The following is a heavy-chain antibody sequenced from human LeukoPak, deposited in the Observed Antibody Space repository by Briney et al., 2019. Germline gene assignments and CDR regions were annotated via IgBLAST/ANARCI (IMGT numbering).Heavy chain of an antibody. Sequence: GGSLRLSCAASGFTVSSNYMSWVRQAPGKRLEWVSVIYSGGSTNYADSVKGRFTISRDNSKNTLYLQMNSLRVEDTAVYYCARGGGAEAFDIWGQGTMVTVSS. J-gene: IGHJ3*02. CDR1: GFTVSSNY. V-gene: IGHV3-66*01. D-gene: IGHD2-21*01. CDR3: ARGGGAEAFDI. CDR2: IYSGGST.